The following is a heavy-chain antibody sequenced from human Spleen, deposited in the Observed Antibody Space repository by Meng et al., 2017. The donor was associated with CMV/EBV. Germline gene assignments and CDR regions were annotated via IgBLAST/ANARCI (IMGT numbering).Heavy chain of an antibody. D-gene: IGHD1-1*01. V-gene: IGHV4-30-4*08. J-gene: IGHJ4*02. CDR3: ARHHGRN. CDR1: DSSISSGDYY. CDR2: IYYSGST. Sequence: LRLSCSVSDSSISSGDYYWSWIRQPPGKGLEWIGYIYYSGSTFYNPSLKSRVTISVDTSKNQFSLKLSSVTAADTAVYYCARHHGRNWGQGTLVTVSS.